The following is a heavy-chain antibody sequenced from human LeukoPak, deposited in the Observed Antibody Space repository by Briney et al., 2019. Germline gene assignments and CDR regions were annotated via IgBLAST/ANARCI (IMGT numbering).Heavy chain of an antibody. D-gene: IGHD3-16*02. Sequence: ASVKVSCKASGYTFTGYSIHWLRQAPGQELGWMGWINPNTGGTNYAQKFQGRVTMTRDTSITTVYMELSSLRFDDTAVFYCARAPDYDYVWGTYRLGYWGQGTLVTVSS. CDR1: GYTFTGYS. CDR2: INPNTGGT. J-gene: IGHJ4*02. V-gene: IGHV1-2*02. CDR3: ARAPDYDYVWGTYRLGY.